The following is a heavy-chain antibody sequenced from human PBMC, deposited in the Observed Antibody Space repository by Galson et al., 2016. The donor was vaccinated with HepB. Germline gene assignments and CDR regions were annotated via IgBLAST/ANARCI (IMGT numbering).Heavy chain of an antibody. V-gene: IGHV3-15*07. CDR1: GFTFSNAW. J-gene: IGHJ6*02. CDR2: IKSKTDGGTK. D-gene: IGHD3-16*01. Sequence: SLRLSCAASGFTFSNAWMNWVRQAPGKGLEWVGRIKSKTDGGTKDYAAPVKGRFTIARDDSKNTLYMQTNSLKTEDPAVYYCITDAAAGWGGMDVWGQGTTVTVSS. CDR3: ITDAAAGWGGMDV.